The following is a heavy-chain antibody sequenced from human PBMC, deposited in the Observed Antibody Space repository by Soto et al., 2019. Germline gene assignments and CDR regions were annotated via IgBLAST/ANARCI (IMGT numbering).Heavy chain of an antibody. J-gene: IGHJ6*02. V-gene: IGHV3-33*01. Sequence: QVQLVESGGGVVQPGRSLRLSCAASGFNFNNYGMHWVRQAPGKGLEWVAVIWNDGNGYYYANSVKGRFTISRDNSKNTLYLKMSSLSAEDTAVYYCARRQISPPARGAASARGGMDVWGQGTTVTVSS. CDR2: IWNDGNGY. CDR1: GFNFNNYG. CDR3: ARRQISPPARGAASARGGMDV. D-gene: IGHD6-13*01.